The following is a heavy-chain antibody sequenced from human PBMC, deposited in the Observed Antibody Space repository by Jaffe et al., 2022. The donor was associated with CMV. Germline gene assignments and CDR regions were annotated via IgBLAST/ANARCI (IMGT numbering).Heavy chain of an antibody. J-gene: IGHJ4*02. CDR3: ARHGAWYYYDSSGYHFDY. CDR2: IYYSGST. D-gene: IGHD3-22*01. Sequence: QLQLQESGPGLVKPSETLSLTCTVSGGSISSSSYYWGWIRQPPGKGLEWIGSIYYSGSTYYNPSLKSRVTISVDTSKNQFSLKLSSVTAADTAVYYCARHGAWYYYDSSGYHFDYWGQGTLVTVSS. CDR1: GGSISSSSYY. V-gene: IGHV4-39*01.